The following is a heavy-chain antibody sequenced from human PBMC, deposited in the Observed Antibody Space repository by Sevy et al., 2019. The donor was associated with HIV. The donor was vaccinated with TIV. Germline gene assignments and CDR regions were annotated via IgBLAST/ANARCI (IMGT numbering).Heavy chain of an antibody. J-gene: IGHJ4*02. V-gene: IGHV3-30*04. D-gene: IGHD2-21*02. CDR2: ISYDGSNK. CDR3: ARDSIVVVTAIPSPPGY. Sequence: GGSLRLSCAASGFTFSSYAMHWVRQAPGKGLEWVAVISYDGSNKYYADSVKGRFTISRDNSKNTLYLQMNSLRAEDTAVYYCARDSIVVVTAIPSPPGYWGQGTLVTVSS. CDR1: GFTFSSYA.